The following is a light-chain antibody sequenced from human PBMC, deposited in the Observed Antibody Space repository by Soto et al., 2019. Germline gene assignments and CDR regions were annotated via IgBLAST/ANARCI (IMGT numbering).Light chain of an antibody. CDR3: QQYNNWPPWT. J-gene: IGKJ1*01. CDR2: GAS. V-gene: IGKV3-15*01. Sequence: EVVFTQSPDTLSLSPGERATLSCRASQSVSSFLAWYQQKPGQAPRLLIYGASTRATGIPVRFSGSGSGTEFSLTISSLQSEDFAFYYCQQYNNWPPWTFGQGTKVDI. CDR1: QSVSSF.